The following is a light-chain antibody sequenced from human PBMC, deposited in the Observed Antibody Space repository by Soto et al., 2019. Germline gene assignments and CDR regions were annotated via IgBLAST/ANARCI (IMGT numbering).Light chain of an antibody. CDR2: EVT. J-gene: IGLJ1*01. Sequence: QSVLTQPASVSGSPGQSITISCTGTSSDVGAYIYVSWYQHHPGKAPKVMIYEVTNRPSGVSDRFSGSKSGNTASLTISGLQAEDEADYYCNSFAPGRLYVFGSGNKVTVL. CDR3: NSFAPGRLYV. CDR1: SSDVGAYIY. V-gene: IGLV2-14*01.